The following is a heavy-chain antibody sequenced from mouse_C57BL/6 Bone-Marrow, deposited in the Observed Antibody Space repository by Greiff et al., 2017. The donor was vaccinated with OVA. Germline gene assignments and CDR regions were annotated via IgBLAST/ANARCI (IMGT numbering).Heavy chain of an antibody. Sequence: EVQLVESGGGLVKPGGSLKLSCAASGFTFSSYAMSWVRQTPEKRLEWVATISDGGSYTYYPDNVKGRFTISRDNAKNNLYLQMSHLKSEDTAMYYCASTTVVATDWYFDVWGTGTTVTVSS. CDR2: ISDGGSYT. D-gene: IGHD1-1*01. CDR3: ASTTVVATDWYFDV. J-gene: IGHJ1*03. V-gene: IGHV5-4*01. CDR1: GFTFSSYA.